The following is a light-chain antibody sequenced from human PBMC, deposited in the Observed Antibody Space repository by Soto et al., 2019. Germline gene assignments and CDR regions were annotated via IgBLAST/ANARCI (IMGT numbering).Light chain of an antibody. V-gene: IGKV1-5*03. CDR1: QTISSW. Sequence: DIQMTQSPSTLSGSVGDRVTITCRASQTISSWLAWYQQKPGKAPKLLIYKASTLKSGVPSRFSGSGSGTEFTLTISSLQHDDFATYYCQHYNSYPEAFGQGTTVDIK. J-gene: IGKJ1*01. CDR2: KAS. CDR3: QHYNSYPEA.